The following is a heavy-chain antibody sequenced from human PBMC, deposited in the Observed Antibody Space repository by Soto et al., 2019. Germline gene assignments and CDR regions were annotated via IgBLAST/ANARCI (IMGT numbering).Heavy chain of an antibody. D-gene: IGHD3-22*01. CDR2: ISYDVSNK. Sequence: SLRLCCAGSGFTFSSYGMHWVRQVPGKGLEWVAVISYDVSNKYYADSVKGRFTISRDNSKNTLYLQMNSLRAEDTAVYYCANAGRYDSSGYYQFDYWGQGTLVTVSS. V-gene: IGHV3-30*18. CDR3: ANAGRYDSSGYYQFDY. CDR1: GFTFSSYG. J-gene: IGHJ4*02.